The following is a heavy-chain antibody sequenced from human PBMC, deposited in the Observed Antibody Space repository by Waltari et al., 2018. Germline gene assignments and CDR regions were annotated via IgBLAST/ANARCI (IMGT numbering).Heavy chain of an antibody. D-gene: IGHD1-26*01. CDR2: IYYSGST. CDR1: GGSISSYY. V-gene: IGHV4-59*01. J-gene: IGHJ4*02. Sequence: QVQLQESGPGLVKPSETLSLTCTVSGGSISSYYWSWIRQPPGKGLEWIGYIYYSGSTNYNPSLKSRVTISGDTSKNQFSLKLSSVTAADTAVYYCARDHRGDGRYFDYWGQGTLVTVSS. CDR3: ARDHRGDGRYFDY.